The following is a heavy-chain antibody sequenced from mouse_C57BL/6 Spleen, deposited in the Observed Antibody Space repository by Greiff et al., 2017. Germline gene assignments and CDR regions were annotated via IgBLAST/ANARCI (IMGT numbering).Heavy chain of an antibody. CDR2: INPNDGGN. V-gene: IGHV1-26*01. CDR3: ARAGLPVLDY. J-gene: IGHJ4*01. Sequence: VQLQQSGPELVTPGASVKISCKASGSTFTDYYMNWVQQSHGKSLEWIGDINPNDGGNSYNQKFKGQATSTVDKDSSAAYMVLRRLTSEDSAVYYGARAGLPVLDYWGQGTSVTVSS. CDR1: GSTFTDYY.